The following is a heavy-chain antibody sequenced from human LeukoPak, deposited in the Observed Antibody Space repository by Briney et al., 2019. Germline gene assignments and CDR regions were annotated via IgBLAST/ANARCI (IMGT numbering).Heavy chain of an antibody. V-gene: IGHV3-48*02. J-gene: IGHJ4*02. CDR3: ARDSAGDYRDYFDY. Sequence: PGGSLRLSCAASGFSFSSHSMNWVRQAPGKGLEWVSFISSSSGIINYADSVKGRFTISRDNAKNSLYLQMNSLRDEDTAVYYCARDSAGDYRDYFDYWGQGTLVTVSS. CDR1: GFSFSSHS. D-gene: IGHD4-17*01. CDR2: ISSSSGII.